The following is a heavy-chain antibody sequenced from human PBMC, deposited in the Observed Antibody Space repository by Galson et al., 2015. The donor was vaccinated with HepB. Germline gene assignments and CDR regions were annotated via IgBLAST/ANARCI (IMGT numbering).Heavy chain of an antibody. J-gene: IGHJ3*02. V-gene: IGHV1-18*01. D-gene: IGHD3-3*01. CDR1: GYTFTSYG. CDR2: ISAYNGNT. Sequence: SVKVSCKASGYTFTSYGISWVRQAPGQGLEWMGWISAYNGNTNYAQKLQGRVTMTTDTSTSTAYMELRSLRSDDTAVYYCARDFGVVTDDAFDIWGQGTMVTVSS. CDR3: ARDFGVVTDDAFDI.